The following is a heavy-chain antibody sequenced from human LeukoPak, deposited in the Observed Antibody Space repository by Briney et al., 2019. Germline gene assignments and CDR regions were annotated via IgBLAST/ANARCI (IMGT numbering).Heavy chain of an antibody. J-gene: IGHJ4*02. CDR1: GFPLSSYC. CDR2: ISASGSAI. V-gene: IGHV3-48*03. CDR3: VRVKGSYFDY. Sequence: PGGSLRLSCTASGFPLSSYCMNWIRQAPGKGLEWISYISASGSAIYNVDSVKGRVTPSRDNARNSLFLQMDSPRAEDTAVYYCVRVKGSYFDYWGPGTLVTVSS. D-gene: IGHD2-15*01.